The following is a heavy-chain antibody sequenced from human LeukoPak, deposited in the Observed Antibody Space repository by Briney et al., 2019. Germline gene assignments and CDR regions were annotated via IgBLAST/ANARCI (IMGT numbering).Heavy chain of an antibody. CDR1: GFTFSSYA. CDR2: ISSSGSTI. J-gene: IGHJ4*02. CDR3: ARANFYGDRTLDY. Sequence: GGSLRLSCAASGFTFSSYAMSWVRQAPGKGLEWVSYISSSGSTIYYADSVKGRFTISRDNAKNSLYLQMNSLRAEDTAVYYCARANFYGDRTLDYWGQGTLVTVSS. D-gene: IGHD4-17*01. V-gene: IGHV3-48*04.